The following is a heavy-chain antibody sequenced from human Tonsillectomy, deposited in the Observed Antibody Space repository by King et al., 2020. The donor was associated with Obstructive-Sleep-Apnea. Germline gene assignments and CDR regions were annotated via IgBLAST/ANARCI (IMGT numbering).Heavy chain of an antibody. CDR1: GFTFSSYS. CDR3: ARKEETYTNWFDP. J-gene: IGHJ5*02. V-gene: IGHV3-48*04. D-gene: IGHD4-11*01. CDR2: ISSSGSAM. Sequence: VQLVQSGGGLVQPGGSLRLSCAASGFTFSSYSMIWVRQAPGKGLKWISYISSSGSAMFHADSVKGRFTISRDNAMSSLYLQMNSLRAEDTAVYYCARKEETYTNWFDPWGQGTLVTVSS.